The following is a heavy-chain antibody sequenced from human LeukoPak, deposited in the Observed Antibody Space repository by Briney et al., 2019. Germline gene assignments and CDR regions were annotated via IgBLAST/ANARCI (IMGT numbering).Heavy chain of an antibody. CDR1: GYTFTNYY. D-gene: IGHD4-23*01. CDR2: INPSGDTT. J-gene: IGHJ5*02. Sequence: DSVKVSCKASGYTFTNYYMHWVRQAPGQGLEWMGIINPSGDTTSYAQKFQGRVTMTRDTSTSTVYMELTSLRSEDTAVYYCARDNSRNSRGWWFDPWGQGTLVTVSS. V-gene: IGHV1-46*03. CDR3: ARDNSRNSRGWWFDP.